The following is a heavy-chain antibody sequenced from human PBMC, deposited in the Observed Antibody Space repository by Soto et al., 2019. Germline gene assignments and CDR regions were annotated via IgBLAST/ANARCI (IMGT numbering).Heavy chain of an antibody. V-gene: IGHV3-11*06. Sequence: KPGGSLRLSCAASGFTFSDYYMSWIRQAPGKGLEWISYISSGTTYKNYADSVKGRFTISRDNAKNSLYLQMNSLRAEDTAVYYCARLLDCTNGLCSHGMDVWGQGTTVTVA. CDR2: ISSGTTYK. J-gene: IGHJ6*02. D-gene: IGHD2-8*01. CDR3: ARLLDCTNGLCSHGMDV. CDR1: GFTFSDYY.